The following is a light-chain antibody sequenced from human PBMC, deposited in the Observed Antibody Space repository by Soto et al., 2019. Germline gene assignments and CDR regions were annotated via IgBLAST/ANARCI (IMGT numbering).Light chain of an antibody. CDR2: GAS. J-gene: IGKJ4*01. V-gene: IGKV3-20*01. CDR3: QQYGSSPVLT. Sequence: EIVLTQSPGTLSLSPGERATLSCRASQSVSSSYLAWYQQKPGQAPRLLIYGASSRATGIPDRFSGSGSGTDFTLTISRLEPDDFAVYYCQQYGSSPVLTFGGGTKVEIK. CDR1: QSVSSSY.